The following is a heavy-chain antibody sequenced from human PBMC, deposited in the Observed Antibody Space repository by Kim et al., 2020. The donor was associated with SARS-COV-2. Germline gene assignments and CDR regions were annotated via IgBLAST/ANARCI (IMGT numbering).Heavy chain of an antibody. CDR1: GFIFSGSA. CDR2: IRSKANSYAT. D-gene: IGHD1-1*01. CDR3: TRILGTTLAFWDAFDI. Sequence: GGSLRLSCAASGFIFSGSAMHWVRQASGKGLEWVGRIRSKANSYATAYAASVKGRFTISRDDSKTTAYLQMNSLKTEDTAVYYCTRILGTTLAFWDAFDIWGQRTMVPLSS. J-gene: IGHJ3*02. V-gene: IGHV3-73*01.